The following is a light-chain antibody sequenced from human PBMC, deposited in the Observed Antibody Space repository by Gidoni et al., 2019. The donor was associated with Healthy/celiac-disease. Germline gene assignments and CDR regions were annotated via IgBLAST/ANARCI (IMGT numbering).Light chain of an antibody. Sequence: RASQSVSSSYLAWYQQKPGQAPRLLIYGASSRATGIPDRFSGSGSGTDFTLTISRLEPEDFAVYYCQQYGSSPRTCGQGTKVEIK. CDR2: GAS. V-gene: IGKV3-20*01. CDR1: QSVSSSY. CDR3: QQYGSSPRT. J-gene: IGKJ1*01.